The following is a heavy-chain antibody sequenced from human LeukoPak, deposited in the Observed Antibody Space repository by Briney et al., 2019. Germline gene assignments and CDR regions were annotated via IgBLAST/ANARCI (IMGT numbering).Heavy chain of an antibody. CDR2: ISAYNGNT. V-gene: IGHV1-18*01. J-gene: IGHJ4*02. CDR1: GYTFTSYG. D-gene: IGHD3-22*01. Sequence: ASVKVSCKASGYTFTSYGISWVRQAPGQGLEWMGWISAYNGNTNYAQKLQGRVTMTTDTSTSTAYMELRSLRSDDTAVYYCARAYYYDSSGYYYGGSFDYWGQGTLVTVSS. CDR3: ARAYYYDSSGYYYGGSFDY.